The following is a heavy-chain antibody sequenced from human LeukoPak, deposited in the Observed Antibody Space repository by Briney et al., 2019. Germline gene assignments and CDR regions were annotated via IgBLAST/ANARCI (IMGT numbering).Heavy chain of an antibody. CDR1: GGSISSYY. CDR3: ARDGSGMRPFDY. Sequence: SETLSLTCTVSGGSISSYYWSWIRQPPGKGLEWIGYIYYSGSTNYNPSLKSRVTMSVDTSKNQFSLRLSSVTAADTAVYYCARDGSGMRPFDYWGQGTLVTVSS. J-gene: IGHJ4*02. V-gene: IGHV4-59*12. D-gene: IGHD3-10*01. CDR2: IYYSGST.